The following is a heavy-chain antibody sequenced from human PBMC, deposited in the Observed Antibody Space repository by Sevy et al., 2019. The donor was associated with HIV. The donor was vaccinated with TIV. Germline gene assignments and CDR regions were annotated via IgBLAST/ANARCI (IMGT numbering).Heavy chain of an antibody. CDR1: GFTFSSYA. Sequence: GGSLRLSCAVSGFTFSSYAMHWVRQAPGKGLQWVAVISYDGSNKDYADSVKGRFTISRANSKNKLYLKMNSLRAEDTAVYYCARDTGYSGYEQALDYWGQGTLVTVSS. CDR2: ISYDGSNK. CDR3: ARDTGYSGYEQALDY. J-gene: IGHJ4*02. D-gene: IGHD5-12*01. V-gene: IGHV3-30-3*01.